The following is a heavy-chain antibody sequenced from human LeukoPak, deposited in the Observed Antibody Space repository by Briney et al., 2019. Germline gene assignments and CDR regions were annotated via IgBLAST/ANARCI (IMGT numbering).Heavy chain of an antibody. Sequence: GGSLRLSCAASGFTYSDYYMSWIRQAPGKGLEWVSYISSSGSTIYYADSVKGRFTISRDNSKNTLYLQMNSLRAEDTAVYYCAKGYGDLPFDPWGQGTLVTVSS. J-gene: IGHJ5*02. D-gene: IGHD4-17*01. CDR2: ISSSGSTI. CDR3: AKGYGDLPFDP. V-gene: IGHV3-11*01. CDR1: GFTYSDYY.